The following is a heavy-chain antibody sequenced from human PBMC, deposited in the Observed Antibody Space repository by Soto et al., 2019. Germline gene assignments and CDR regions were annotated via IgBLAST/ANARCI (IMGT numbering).Heavy chain of an antibody. D-gene: IGHD6-25*01. Sequence: ASVKVSCKASGYTFTSYGISWVRQAPGQGLEWMGWISPNSGNKIYAQKFQGRVTMTRDTSISTAYMELTRLRSDDTAVYYCARAPSLGSSAFDYWGQGALVTVSS. V-gene: IGHV1-18*01. CDR1: GYTFTSYG. CDR2: ISPNSGNK. CDR3: ARAPSLGSSAFDY. J-gene: IGHJ4*02.